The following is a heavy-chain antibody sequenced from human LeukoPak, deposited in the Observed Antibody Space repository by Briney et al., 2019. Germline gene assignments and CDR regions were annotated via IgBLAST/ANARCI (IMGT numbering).Heavy chain of an antibody. J-gene: IGHJ4*02. Sequence: GGSLRLSCAASGFTFRTYPMHWVRQAPGKGLEWVALISHDESHFYYRDSVKGGFTLSRENSKHTKYLQMNNLRPEDTSVYYCARDLRDRTILQVAVSLDSWGQGTLVTVSS. V-gene: IGHV3-30*03. CDR1: GFTFRTYP. D-gene: IGHD3-22*01. CDR3: ARDLRDRTILQVAVSLDS. CDR2: ISHDESHF.